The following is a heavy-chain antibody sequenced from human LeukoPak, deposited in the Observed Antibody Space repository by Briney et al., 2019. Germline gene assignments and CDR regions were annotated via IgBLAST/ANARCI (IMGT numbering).Heavy chain of an antibody. D-gene: IGHD2-2*01. J-gene: IGHJ3*02. CDR1: GFIVSSNY. Sequence: GGSLRLSCAASGFIVSSNYMSWVRQAPGKGLEWVSLIYSGGSTYYADSVKGRFTISRDNSKNTLYLQMNSLRAEDTAVYYCARDSDYAYAFDIWGQGTMVTVSS. V-gene: IGHV3-66*01. CDR3: ARDSDYAYAFDI. CDR2: IYSGGST.